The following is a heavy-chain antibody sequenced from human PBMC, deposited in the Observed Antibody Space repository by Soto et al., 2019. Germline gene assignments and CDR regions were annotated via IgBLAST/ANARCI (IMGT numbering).Heavy chain of an antibody. Sequence: EVQLLESGVGLLQPGGSLRISCAASDSTFDNYAMNWVRQAPGKGLKWVSAITSSGGTTYYTDSVKGRFTISRDNSKNTLFLQMNSLRAEDTAVYYCEKVRSNYYYYYAMDVWGHGTTVTVSS. J-gene: IGHJ6*02. CDR2: ITSSGGTT. V-gene: IGHV3-23*01. CDR3: EKVRSNYYYYYAMDV. CDR1: DSTFDNYA. D-gene: IGHD4-4*01.